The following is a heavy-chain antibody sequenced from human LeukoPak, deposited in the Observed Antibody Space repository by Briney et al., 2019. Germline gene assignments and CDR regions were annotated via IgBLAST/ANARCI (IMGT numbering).Heavy chain of an antibody. CDR1: GGSISSYY. CDR3: ARAHDFWSGYGFDY. D-gene: IGHD3-3*01. V-gene: IGHV4-59*01. J-gene: IGHJ4*02. CDR2: IYYSGST. Sequence: PSETLSLTCAVYGGSISSYYWSWIRQPPGKGLEWIGYIYYSGSTNYNPSLKSRVTISVDTSKNQFSLKLSSVTAADTAVYYCARAHDFWSGYGFDYWGQGTLVTVSS.